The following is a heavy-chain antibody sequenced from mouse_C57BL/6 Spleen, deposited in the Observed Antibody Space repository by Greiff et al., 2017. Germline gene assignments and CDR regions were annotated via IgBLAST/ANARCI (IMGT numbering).Heavy chain of an antibody. V-gene: IGHV1-19*01. CDR1: GYTFTDYY. Sequence: EVQLQQSGPVLVKPGASVKMSCKASGYTFTDYYMNWVKQSHGKSLEWIGVINPYNGGTSYNQKFKGKATLTVDKSSSTAYMELNSLTSEDSAVYYCAREGERYYYAMDDWGQGTSVTVSS. D-gene: IGHD2-13*01. CDR2: INPYNGGT. J-gene: IGHJ4*01. CDR3: AREGERYYYAMDD.